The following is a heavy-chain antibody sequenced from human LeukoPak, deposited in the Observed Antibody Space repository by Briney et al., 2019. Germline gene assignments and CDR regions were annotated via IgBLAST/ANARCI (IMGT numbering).Heavy chain of an antibody. CDR3: AKAAISLIAAAEYAFDI. J-gene: IGHJ3*02. V-gene: IGHV3-23*01. CDR2: ISGGGGST. Sequence: GGSLRLSCAASGFTFSSYAMSWVRQAPGKGLEWVSAISGGGGSTYYADSVKGRFTISRDNSKNTLYLQMNSLRAEDTAVYYCAKAAISLIAAAEYAFDIWGQGTMVTVSS. D-gene: IGHD6-13*01. CDR1: GFTFSSYA.